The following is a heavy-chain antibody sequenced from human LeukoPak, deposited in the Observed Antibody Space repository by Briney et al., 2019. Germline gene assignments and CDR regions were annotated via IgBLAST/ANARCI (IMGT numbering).Heavy chain of an antibody. CDR3: ARGNWNDVDY. CDR2: IIPIFGTA. J-gene: IGHJ4*02. V-gene: IGHV1-69*13. D-gene: IGHD1-1*01. CDR1: GGTFSGYA. Sequence: ASVKVSCKASGGTFSGYAISWVRQAPGQGLEWMGGIIPIFGTANYAQKFQGRVTITADETTSTAYMELSSLRSEDTAVYYCARGNWNDVDYWGQGTLVTVSS.